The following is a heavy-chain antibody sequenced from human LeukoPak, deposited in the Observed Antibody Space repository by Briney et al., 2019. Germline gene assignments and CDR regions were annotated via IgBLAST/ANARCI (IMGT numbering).Heavy chain of an antibody. D-gene: IGHD3-22*01. V-gene: IGHV1-24*01. CDR3: ATGLTDSSGYSLPCFDY. CDR2: FDPEDGET. CDR1: GYTLTELS. J-gene: IGHJ4*02. Sequence: ASVKVSCKVSGYTLTELSMHWVRQAPGKGLEWMGGFDPEDGETIYAQKFQGRVTMAEDTSTDTAYMELSSLRSEDTAVYYCATGLTDSSGYSLPCFDYWGQGTLVTVSS.